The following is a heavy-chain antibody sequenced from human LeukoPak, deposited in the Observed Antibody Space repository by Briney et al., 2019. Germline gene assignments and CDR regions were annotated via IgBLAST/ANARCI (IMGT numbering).Heavy chain of an antibody. CDR1: GYTFTGYY. D-gene: IGHD6-6*01. Sequence: GASVKVSCKASGYTFTGYYMHWVRQAPGQGLEWMGWINPNSGGTNYAQKFQGRVTMTRDTSISTAYMELSRLRSDDTAVYYCARGGVKIAARRPFGDWFDPWGQGTLVTVSS. J-gene: IGHJ5*02. CDR2: INPNSGGT. CDR3: ARGGVKIAARRPFGDWFDP. V-gene: IGHV1-2*02.